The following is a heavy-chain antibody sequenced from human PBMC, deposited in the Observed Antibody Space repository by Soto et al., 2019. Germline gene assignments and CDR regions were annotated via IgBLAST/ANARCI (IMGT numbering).Heavy chain of an antibody. D-gene: IGHD2-15*01. J-gene: IGHJ4*02. CDR2: TYYRSKWYN. CDR3: ARESDVVVVAATRDGFYFDY. V-gene: IGHV6-1*01. Sequence: PSQTLSLTCAISGDSVSSNSAAWNWIRQSPSRGLEWLGRTYYRSKWYNDYAVSVKSRITINPDTSKNQFSLQLNSVTPEDTAVYYCARESDVVVVAATRDGFYFDYWGQGTLVTAPQ. CDR1: GDSVSSNSAA.